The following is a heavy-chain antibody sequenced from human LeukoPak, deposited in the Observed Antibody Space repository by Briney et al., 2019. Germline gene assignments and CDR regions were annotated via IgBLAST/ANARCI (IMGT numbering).Heavy chain of an antibody. CDR3: ARDLFLGLLETGDYGSGSYYNQHPFDY. Sequence: GGSLRLSCAASGFTVSSNYMSWVRQAPGKGLEWVSVIYSGGSTYYADSVKGRFTISRDNSKNTLYLQMKSLRAEDTAVYYCARDLFLGLLETGDYGSGSYYNQHPFDYWGQGTLVTVSS. V-gene: IGHV3-66*01. CDR2: IYSGGST. D-gene: IGHD3-10*01. J-gene: IGHJ4*02. CDR1: GFTVSSNY.